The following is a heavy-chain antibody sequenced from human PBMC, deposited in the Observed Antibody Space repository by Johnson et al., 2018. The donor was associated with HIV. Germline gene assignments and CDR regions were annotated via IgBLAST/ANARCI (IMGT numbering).Heavy chain of an antibody. J-gene: IGHJ3*02. D-gene: IGHD7-27*01. CDR3: ARDGELGDAFDI. CDR1: GFTFSSYA. Sequence: QVQLVESGGGVVQPGRSLRLSCAASGFTFSSYAMHWVRQAPGKGLEWVAVISYDGSNKYYADSVKGRFTISSDNSKNTLYLQMNSLRAEDTAVYYCARDGELGDAFDIWGQGTMVTVSS. V-gene: IGHV3-30-3*01. CDR2: ISYDGSNK.